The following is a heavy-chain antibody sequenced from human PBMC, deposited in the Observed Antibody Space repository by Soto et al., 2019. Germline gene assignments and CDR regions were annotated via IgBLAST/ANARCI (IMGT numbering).Heavy chain of an antibody. CDR3: AKPLQKWLLQASGVDV. J-gene: IGHJ6*02. V-gene: IGHV3-23*01. D-gene: IGHD6-19*01. Sequence: PGGSLRLSCAASGFSFSEYAITWVRQAPGKGLQWVSAISGDTATTHYADSVKGRFTISRDNSRDTLYLQMNSLRVEDTAIYYCAKPLQKWLLQASGVDVWGQGTTVTVCS. CDR1: GFSFSEYA. CDR2: ISGDTATT.